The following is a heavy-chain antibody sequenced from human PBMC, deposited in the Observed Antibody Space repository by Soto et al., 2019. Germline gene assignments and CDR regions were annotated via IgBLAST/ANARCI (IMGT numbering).Heavy chain of an antibody. CDR3: ARLTGALYGMDV. CDR2: IYYSGST. D-gene: IGHD7-27*01. V-gene: IGHV4-39*01. J-gene: IGHJ6*02. Sequence: SETLSLTCTVSGGSISSSSHYWGWIRQPPGKGLEWIGNIYYSGSTYYNPSLKSRVTISVDTSKNEFSLKMSSVTAADTAVYYFARLTGALYGMDVWGQGTTVPVSS. CDR1: GGSISSSSHY.